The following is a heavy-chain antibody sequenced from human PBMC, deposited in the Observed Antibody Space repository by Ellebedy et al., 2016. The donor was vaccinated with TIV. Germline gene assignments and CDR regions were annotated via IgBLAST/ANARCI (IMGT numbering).Heavy chain of an antibody. CDR1: GFTFSAFA. CDR2: ISGSGGSS. D-gene: IGHD1-20*01. V-gene: IGHV3-23*01. Sequence: GESLKISCAASGFTFSAFAMSWVRQAPGKGLEWVSGISGSGGSSYQADSVKGRLTISRDNSKNTLFLQMNNLRAEDTAVYYCARYLGLNWYPEPAAHWGQGTLVAVSS. CDR3: ARYLGLNWYPEPAAH. J-gene: IGHJ4*02.